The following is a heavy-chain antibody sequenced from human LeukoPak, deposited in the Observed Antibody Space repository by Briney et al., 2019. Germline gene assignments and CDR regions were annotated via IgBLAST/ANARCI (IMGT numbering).Heavy chain of an antibody. Sequence: GGSLRLSCAASGFTFSSYAMSWVRQAPGKGLEWVSAISGSGGSTYYADSVKGRFTISGDNSKNTLYLQMNSPRAEDTAVYYCAKAIVATIPCGYWGQGTLVTVSS. CDR3: AKAIVATIPCGY. J-gene: IGHJ4*02. V-gene: IGHV3-23*01. CDR1: GFTFSSYA. CDR2: ISGSGGST. D-gene: IGHD5-12*01.